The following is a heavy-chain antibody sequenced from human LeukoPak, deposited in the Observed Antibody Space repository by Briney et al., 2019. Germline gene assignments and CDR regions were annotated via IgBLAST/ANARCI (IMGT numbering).Heavy chain of an antibody. V-gene: IGHV2-5*02. D-gene: IGHD3-22*01. J-gene: IGHJ4*02. CDR2: IYWDDDK. CDR3: AHRVGYYDSSGYYDY. Sequence: SGPTLVKPTQTLTLTCTFSGFSLSTSGVGVGWIRQPPGKALEWLALIYWDDDKRYSPSLKSRLTITKDTSKNQVVLTMTNMDPVDTATYYCAHRVGYYDSSGYYDYWGRGTLVTVSS. CDR1: GFSLSTSGVG.